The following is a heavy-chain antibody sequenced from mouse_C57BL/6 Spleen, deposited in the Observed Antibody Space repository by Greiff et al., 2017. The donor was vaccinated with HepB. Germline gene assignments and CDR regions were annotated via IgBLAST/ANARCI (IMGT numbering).Heavy chain of an antibody. Sequence: VQLQQPGAELVRPGSSVKLSCKASGYTFTSYWMHWVKQRPKQGLEWIGNIDPSDSETHYNQKFKDKATLTVDKSSRPAYMQLIRLSSVDSAVSYCSRGPVITPASYSAMDYWGQGTSVTVSS. D-gene: IGHD1-1*01. CDR1: GYTFTSYW. V-gene: IGHV1-52*01. CDR3: SRGPVITPASYSAMDY. J-gene: IGHJ4*01. CDR2: IDPSDSET.